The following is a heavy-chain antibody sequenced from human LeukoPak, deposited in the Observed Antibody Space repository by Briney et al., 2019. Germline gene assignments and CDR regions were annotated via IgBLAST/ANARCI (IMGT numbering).Heavy chain of an antibody. D-gene: IGHD1-1*01. CDR2: ISSSGRTI. Sequence: GGSLRLSCAASGFTFSDYYMNWIRQAPGKGLEWVSYISSSGRTIYYADSMKGRFTISRDNAKNSLYMQMNSLRAEDTAVYYCARGTTGGDGLDIWGQGTMVTVSS. J-gene: IGHJ3*02. CDR1: GFTFSDYY. CDR3: ARGTTGGDGLDI. V-gene: IGHV3-11*01.